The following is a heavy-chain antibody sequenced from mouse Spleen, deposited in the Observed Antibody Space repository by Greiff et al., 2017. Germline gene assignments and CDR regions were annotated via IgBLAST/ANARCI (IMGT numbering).Heavy chain of an antibody. V-gene: IGHV5-9-1*01. CDR2: ISSGGSYT. CDR3: ARYFDV. CDR1: GFTFSSYA. J-gene: IGHJ1*01. Sequence: EVKLMESGGGLVKPGGSLKLSCAASGFTFSSYAMSWVRQTPEKRLEWVATISSGGSYTYYPDSVKGRFTISRDNAKNTLYLQMSSLRSEDTAMYYCARYFDVWGAGTTVTVSS.